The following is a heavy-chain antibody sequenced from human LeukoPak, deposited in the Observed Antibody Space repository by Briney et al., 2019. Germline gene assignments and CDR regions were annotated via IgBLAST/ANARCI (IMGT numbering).Heavy chain of an antibody. V-gene: IGHV3-30*18. Sequence: GGSLRLSCAASGFTFSSYGMHWVRQAPGKGLEWVAVISYDGSNKYYADSVKGRFTISRDNSKNTLYLQMSSLRAEDTAVYYCAKAGPRAPATYYYYGMDVWGQGTTVTVSS. CDR1: GFTFSSYG. J-gene: IGHJ6*02. CDR3: AKAGPRAPATYYYYGMDV. CDR2: ISYDGSNK.